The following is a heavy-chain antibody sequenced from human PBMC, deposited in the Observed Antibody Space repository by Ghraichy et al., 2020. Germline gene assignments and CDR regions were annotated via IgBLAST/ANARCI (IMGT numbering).Heavy chain of an antibody. CDR1: GGSISSGGYS. D-gene: IGHD4/OR15-4a*01. V-gene: IGHV4-30-2*01. J-gene: IGHJ6*02. CDR2: IYHSGST. CDR3: ARANVKRNGMDV. Sequence: SETLSLTCAVSGGSISSGGYSWSWIRQPPGKGLEWIGYIYHSGSTYYNPSLKSRVTISVDRSKNQFSLKLSSVTAADTAVYYCARANVKRNGMDVWGQGTTVTVSS.